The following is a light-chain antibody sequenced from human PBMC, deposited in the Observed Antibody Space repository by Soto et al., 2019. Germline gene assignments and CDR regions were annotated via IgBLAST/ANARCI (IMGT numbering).Light chain of an antibody. Sequence: EIVMTHSPATLSESPGERATLSGRASQSVSRNLAWYQQKPGEAPRILIYGASTRATGIPARFSGSGSGTEFTLTISSMQSADFAVYYCQQYNKWTPLNFGGATKVEIK. V-gene: IGKV3-15*01. CDR3: QQYNKWTPLN. CDR2: GAS. J-gene: IGKJ4*01. CDR1: QSVSRN.